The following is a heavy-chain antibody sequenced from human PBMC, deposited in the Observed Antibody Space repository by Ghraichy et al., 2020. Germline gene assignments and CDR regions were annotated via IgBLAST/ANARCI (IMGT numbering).Heavy chain of an antibody. V-gene: IGHV3-48*02. CDR1: GFDFSRYG. J-gene: IGHJ4*01. CDR2: ISGRGGSAE. Sequence: GGSLRLSCAASGFDFSRYGMNWVRQAPGKGLEWLSYISGRGGSAEQYADSVRGRFTISRDNDKNSLYLQMNSLRDEDTAVYFCRSLVLRVPQEDYWGQGTLVTVSS. CDR3: RSLVLRVPQEDY. D-gene: IGHD3-10*01.